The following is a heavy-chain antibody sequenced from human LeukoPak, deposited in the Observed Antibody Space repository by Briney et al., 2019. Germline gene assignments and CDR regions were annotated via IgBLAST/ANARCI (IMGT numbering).Heavy chain of an antibody. CDR2: IYHSGST. V-gene: IGHV4-38-2*02. J-gene: IGHJ6*03. Sequence: SETLSLTCTVSGYSISSGYYWGWIRQPPGKGLEWIGSIYHSGSTYYNPSLKSRVTISVDTSKNQFSLKLSSVTAADTAVYYCARVRQGYYYYYMDVWGKGTTVTVSS. CDR1: GYSISSGYY. CDR3: ARVRQGYYYYYMDV.